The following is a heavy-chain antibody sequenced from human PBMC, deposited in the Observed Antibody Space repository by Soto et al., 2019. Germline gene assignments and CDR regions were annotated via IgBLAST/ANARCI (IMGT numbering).Heavy chain of an antibody. CDR3: ARPRYEGSGTPFDH. D-gene: IGHD3-22*01. V-gene: IGHV3-74*01. Sequence: EVQLVESGGGLVQPGGSLRVSCAASGFTFSSYWMHWVRQVPGKGLVWVSRISGDGSSTSYADAVRGRFTISRDNAKNTLYLQMNSLRAEDTALYYCARPRYEGSGTPFDHWGQGALVTVSA. CDR1: GFTFSSYW. CDR2: ISGDGSST. J-gene: IGHJ4*02.